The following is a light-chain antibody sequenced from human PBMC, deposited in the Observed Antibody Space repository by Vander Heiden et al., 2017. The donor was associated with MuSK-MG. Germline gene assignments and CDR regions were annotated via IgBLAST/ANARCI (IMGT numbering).Light chain of an antibody. CDR1: QSISNY. CDR3: QQSVNMVT. CDR2: AAS. J-gene: IGKJ4*01. Sequence: DIQMAQSPSSLSASVGDRVSISCRASQSISNYLNWYQHRPGRAPNLLVYAASRLQRGVPSRFSGSGSGTDFTLTISGLQLEDFATYYCQQSVNMVTFGGGTKVEI. V-gene: IGKV1-39*01.